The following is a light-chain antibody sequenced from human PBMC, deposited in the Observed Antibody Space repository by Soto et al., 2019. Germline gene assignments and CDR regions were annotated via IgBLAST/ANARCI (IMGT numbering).Light chain of an antibody. CDR2: WAT. V-gene: IGKV4-1*01. CDR1: QTVFTGSNNKNY. CDR3: HQYFTLPS. J-gene: IGKJ4*01. Sequence: IVMTQSPASLTVSLGERATINCKSSQTVFTGSNNKNYLAWYQHKPGQAPKLLMYWATARESGVPDRFRGSRFGTEFTLSITSVQGEDVAVYYCHQYFTLPSFGGGTKVE.